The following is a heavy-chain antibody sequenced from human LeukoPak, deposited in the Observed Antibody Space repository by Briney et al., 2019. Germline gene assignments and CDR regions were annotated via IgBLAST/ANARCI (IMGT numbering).Heavy chain of an antibody. CDR2: LYYSGST. Sequence: SETLSLTCTVSGGSITSSSYYWGWIRQPPGKGLEWIGNLYYSGSTSYNPSLNSRLTISIDMSKSQFSLKLTSVTVADAAVYYCAMRGPKGIVYWGQGTLVTVSS. D-gene: IGHD3-10*01. J-gene: IGHJ4*02. V-gene: IGHV4-39*01. CDR3: AMRGPKGIVY. CDR1: GGSITSSSYY.